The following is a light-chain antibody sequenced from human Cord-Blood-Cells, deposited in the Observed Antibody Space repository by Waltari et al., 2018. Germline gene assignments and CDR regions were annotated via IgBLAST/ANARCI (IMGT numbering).Light chain of an antibody. CDR1: QDISNY. CDR3: QQYDNLPYS. V-gene: IGKV1-33*01. Sequence: DIQMTQSPSSLSASVGDRVTSTCQASQDISNYLNWYQQKPGQAPKLLIYDASNVETGIPSRFSGSGSGTHFTFTISSLQPEDIATYYCQQYDNLPYSFVHGTKLEIK. J-gene: IGKJ2*03. CDR2: DAS.